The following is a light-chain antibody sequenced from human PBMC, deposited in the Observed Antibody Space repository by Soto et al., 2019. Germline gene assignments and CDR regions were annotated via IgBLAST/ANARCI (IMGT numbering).Light chain of an antibody. CDR2: DAS. Sequence: IKMTQSPSTLSSSVGDRVTITCRASQSISSWLAWYQQKPGKAPKLLIYDASSLESGVPSRFSGSGSGTEFTLTISSLQPDDFATYYCQQYNSYSPWTFGQGTKADI. V-gene: IGKV1-5*01. CDR3: QQYNSYSPWT. J-gene: IGKJ1*01. CDR1: QSISSW.